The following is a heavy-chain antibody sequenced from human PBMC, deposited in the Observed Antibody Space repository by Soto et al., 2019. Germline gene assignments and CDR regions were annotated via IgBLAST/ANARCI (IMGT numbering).Heavy chain of an antibody. Sequence: GGSLRLSCAASGFTFSSYSMNWVRQAPGKGLEWVSYISSSSSTIYYADSVKGRFTISRDNAKNSLYLQMNSLGAEDTAVYYCAREEGLEWLLHVGYMDVWGKGTTVTVSS. CDR3: AREEGLEWLLHVGYMDV. CDR1: GFTFSSYS. J-gene: IGHJ6*03. D-gene: IGHD3-3*01. CDR2: ISSSSSTI. V-gene: IGHV3-48*01.